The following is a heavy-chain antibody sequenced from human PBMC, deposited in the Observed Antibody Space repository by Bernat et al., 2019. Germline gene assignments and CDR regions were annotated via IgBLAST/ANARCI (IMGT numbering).Heavy chain of an antibody. CDR3: ARWAPYYYNSRRYNRIFDY. V-gene: IGHV5-51*03. D-gene: IGHD3-22*01. Sequence: DVQLVQSGAEVKKPGESLRISCEASGYDFTSYWIGWVRQTPEKGLEWMGIFYPGDSDTTYSPSFQGQVTISADKSISTAYLQWSSLTASDTAIYYCARWAPYYYNSRRYNRIFDYWGQGALVTVSS. CDR2: FYPGDSDT. CDR1: GYDFTSYW. J-gene: IGHJ4*02.